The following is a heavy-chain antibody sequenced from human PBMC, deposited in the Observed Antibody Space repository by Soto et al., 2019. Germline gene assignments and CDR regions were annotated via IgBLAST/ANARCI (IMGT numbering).Heavy chain of an antibody. Sequence: GASVKVSCKASGYTFSNNDISWLRQAPGQGPEWMGWMNPNSANTGYAQKFRGRVTMTRSTSISTAYMELSSLRSDDTAIYYCARMATSGTLNWFDPWGQGTLVTVSS. V-gene: IGHV1-8*01. CDR2: MNPNSANT. CDR3: ARMATSGTLNWFDP. CDR1: GYTFSNND. D-gene: IGHD1-1*01. J-gene: IGHJ5*02.